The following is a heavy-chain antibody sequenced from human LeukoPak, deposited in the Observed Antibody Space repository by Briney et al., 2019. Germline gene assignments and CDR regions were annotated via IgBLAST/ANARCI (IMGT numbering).Heavy chain of an antibody. V-gene: IGHV3-21*01. Sequence: KTGGSLRLSCAASGFTFSSYNMNWVRQAPGKGLEWVSSITSSSSYTFYADSVKGRFTISRDNAKNSLYLQMNSLRAEDTAIYYCARGKSVGGYQPYYWGQGTLVTVSS. D-gene: IGHD5-12*01. J-gene: IGHJ4*02. CDR1: GFTFSSYN. CDR2: ITSSSSYT. CDR3: ARGKSVGGYQPYY.